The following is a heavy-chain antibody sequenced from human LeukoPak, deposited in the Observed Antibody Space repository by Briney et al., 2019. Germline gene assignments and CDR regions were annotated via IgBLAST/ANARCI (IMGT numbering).Heavy chain of an antibody. CDR1: GFTFSSYA. D-gene: IGHD3-3*01. V-gene: IGHV3-64*01. Sequence: GGSLRLSCAASGFTFSSYAMHWVRQAPGKGLEYVSAISSNGGSTYYANSVKGRFTISRDNSKNTLYLQMGSLRAEDMAVYYCARGGVIWGQGTLVTVSS. CDR3: ARGGVI. J-gene: IGHJ4*02. CDR2: ISSNGGST.